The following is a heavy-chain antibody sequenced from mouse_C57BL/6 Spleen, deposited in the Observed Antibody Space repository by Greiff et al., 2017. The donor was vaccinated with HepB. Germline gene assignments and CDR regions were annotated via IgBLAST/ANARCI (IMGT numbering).Heavy chain of an antibody. CDR2: ISDGGSYT. CDR3: ARDPNYYGSSHAMDY. V-gene: IGHV5-4*01. Sequence: DVKLVESGGGLVKPGGSLKLSCAASGFTFSSYAMSWVRQTPEKRLEWVATISDGGSYTYYPDNVKGRFTISRDNAKNNLYLQMSHLKSEDTAMYYGARDPNYYGSSHAMDYWGQGTSVTVSS. CDR1: GFTFSSYA. J-gene: IGHJ4*01. D-gene: IGHD1-1*01.